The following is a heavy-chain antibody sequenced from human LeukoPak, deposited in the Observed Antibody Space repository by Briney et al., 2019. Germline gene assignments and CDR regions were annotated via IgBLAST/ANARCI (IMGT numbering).Heavy chain of an antibody. D-gene: IGHD4-17*01. CDR1: GFTVSSTY. J-gene: IGHJ4*02. CDR3: AKSGYGLFDY. CDR2: ISYDGSNK. V-gene: IGHV3-30*18. Sequence: GGSLRLSCAASGFTVSSTYITWLRQAPGKGLEWVAVISYDGSNKYYADSVKGRFTISRDNSKNTLYLQMNSLRAEDTAVYYCAKSGYGLFDYWGQGTLVTVSS.